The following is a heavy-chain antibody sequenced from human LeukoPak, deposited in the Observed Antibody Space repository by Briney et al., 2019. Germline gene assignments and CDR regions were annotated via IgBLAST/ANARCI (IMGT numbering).Heavy chain of an antibody. CDR1: GNTFTSYY. J-gene: IGHJ4*02. D-gene: IGHD3-10*01. V-gene: IGHV1-46*01. Sequence: ASVKVSSKASGNTFTSYYMHWVRQAPGQGLEWMGIINPSGGSTSYAQKFQGRVTMTRDTSTSTAYMELSSLRSEDTAVYYCAAHYGSGSYYNPQGYYFDYWGQGTLVTVSS. CDR3: AAHYGSGSYYNPQGYYFDY. CDR2: INPSGGST.